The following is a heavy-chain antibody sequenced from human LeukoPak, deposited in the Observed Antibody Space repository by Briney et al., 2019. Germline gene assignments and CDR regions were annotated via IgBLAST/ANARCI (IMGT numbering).Heavy chain of an antibody. J-gene: IGHJ4*02. D-gene: IGHD6-13*01. CDR1: GGSISSYY. CDR3: ARDGGSAGSSWFNFDY. V-gene: IGHV4-4*07. CDR2: IYTSGST. Sequence: KTSGTLSLTCTVSGGSISSYYWSWIRQPAGEGLEWIGRIYTSGSTNYSPSLKSRVTMSVDTSKNQFSLKLSSVTAADTAVYYCARDGGSAGSSWFNFDYWGQGTLVTVSS.